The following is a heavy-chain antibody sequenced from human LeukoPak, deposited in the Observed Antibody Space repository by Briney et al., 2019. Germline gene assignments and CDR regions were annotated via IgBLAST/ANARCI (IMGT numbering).Heavy chain of an antibody. CDR2: IYYSGST. J-gene: IGHJ4*02. D-gene: IGHD6-19*01. CDR1: GGSIGSGGYY. V-gene: IGHV4-31*03. Sequence: PSQTLSLTCTVSGGSIGSGGYYWSWIRQHPGKGLEWIGYIYYSGSTYYNPSLKSRVTISVDTSKNQFSLKLSSVTAADTAVYYCAAQYSSGYPDYWGQGTLVTVSS. CDR3: AAQYSSGYPDY.